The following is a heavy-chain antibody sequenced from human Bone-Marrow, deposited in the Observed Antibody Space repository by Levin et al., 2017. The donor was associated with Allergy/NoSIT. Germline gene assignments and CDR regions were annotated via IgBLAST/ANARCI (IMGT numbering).Heavy chain of an antibody. CDR3: AKAPRWNAYY. D-gene: IGHD1-1*01. J-gene: IGHJ4*02. Sequence: PTGGSLRLSCAASGFTFSTYAMTWVRQAPGKGLEWVSGIDGPGTSIHYADSVKGRFTISRDNSKNTVYLQMNSLRAEDTAVYYCAKAPRWNAYYWGQGTLVTVSS. V-gene: IGHV3-23*01. CDR2: IDGPGTSI. CDR1: GFTFSTYA.